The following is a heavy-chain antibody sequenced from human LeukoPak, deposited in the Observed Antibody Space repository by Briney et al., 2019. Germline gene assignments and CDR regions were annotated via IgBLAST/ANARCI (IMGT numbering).Heavy chain of an antibody. CDR3: ARDGRYYDSSGYYPLFDY. Sequence: SETLSLTCAVYGGSFSGYYWSWIRQPPGKGLEWIGYIYYSGSTDYNPSLKSRVTISVDTSKNQFSLKLSSVTAADTAVYYCARDGRYYDSSGYYPLFDYWGQGTLVTVSS. CDR2: IYYSGST. CDR1: GGSFSGYY. D-gene: IGHD3-22*01. V-gene: IGHV4-59*01. J-gene: IGHJ4*02.